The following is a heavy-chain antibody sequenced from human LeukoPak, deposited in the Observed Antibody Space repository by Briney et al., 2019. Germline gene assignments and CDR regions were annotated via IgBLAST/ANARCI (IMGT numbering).Heavy chain of an antibody. J-gene: IGHJ4*02. CDR1: GFTFSNYA. V-gene: IGHV3-23*01. D-gene: IGHD3-16*01. Sequence: GGSLRLSCAASGFTFSNYAMSWVRQAPGKGLEWVSAISGSGGSTYYADSVKGRFTISRDNSENTLHLQMISLRAENTAVYHCAKETRFGFDYWGQGTLVTVSS. CDR3: AKETRFGFDY. CDR2: ISGSGGST.